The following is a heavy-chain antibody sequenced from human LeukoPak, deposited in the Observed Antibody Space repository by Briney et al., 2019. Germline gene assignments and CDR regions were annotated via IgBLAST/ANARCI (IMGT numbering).Heavy chain of an antibody. V-gene: IGHV4-61*01. J-gene: IGHJ3*02. D-gene: IGHD3-22*01. CDR3: ARDKGYYESSGYLKAFDI. CDR1: GGSVSSGSYY. CDR2: IYYSGST. Sequence: SETLSLTCTVSGGSVSSGSYYWSWIRQPPGKGLEWIGYIYYSGSTNYNPSLKSRVTISADTSKDQFSLKLSSVTAADTAVYYCARDKGYYESSGYLKAFDIWGQGTMVTVSS.